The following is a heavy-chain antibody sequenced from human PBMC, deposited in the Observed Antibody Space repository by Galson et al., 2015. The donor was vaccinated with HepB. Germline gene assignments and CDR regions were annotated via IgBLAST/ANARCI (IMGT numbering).Heavy chain of an antibody. J-gene: IGHJ4*02. Sequence: SLRLSCAASGFTVSTNYMNWVRQAPGKGLEWVSVVYAGGTTNYADSGKGRFTTSSDISKNTLSLEINTVRLEDTAVYYCARGPLRDLDYWGQGTPVTVSS. CDR1: GFTVSTNY. CDR3: ARGPLRDLDY. V-gene: IGHV3-53*01. CDR2: VYAGGTT. D-gene: IGHD4-17*01.